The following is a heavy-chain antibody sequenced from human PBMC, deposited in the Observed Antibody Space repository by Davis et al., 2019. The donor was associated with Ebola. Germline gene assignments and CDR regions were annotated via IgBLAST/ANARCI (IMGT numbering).Heavy chain of an antibody. CDR1: GFTFSSYG. J-gene: IGHJ4*02. Sequence: PGGSLRLSCAGSGFTFSSYGMHWVRQTPGKGLEWVAVISYDGSNKYYADSVKGRFTISRDNSKNTLYLQMDSLRAEDTALYYCAKGTNPPFVHWGQGTLVTVSS. CDR3: AKGTNPPFVH. D-gene: IGHD1-14*01. CDR2: ISYDGSNK. V-gene: IGHV3-30*18.